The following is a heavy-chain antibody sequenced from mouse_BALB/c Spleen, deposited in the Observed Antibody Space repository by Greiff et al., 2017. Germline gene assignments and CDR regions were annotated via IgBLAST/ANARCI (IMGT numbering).Heavy chain of an antibody. CDR2: IRNKANGYTT. J-gene: IGHJ3*01. Sequence: EVKLMESGGGLVQPGGSLRLSCATSGFTFTDYYMSWVRQPPGKALEWLGFIRNKANGYTTEYSASVKGRFTISRDNSQSILYLQMNTLRAEDSATYYCARDYYDYDGAWFAYWGQGTLVTVSA. D-gene: IGHD2-4*01. CDR1: GFTFTDYY. V-gene: IGHV7-3*02. CDR3: ARDYYDYDGAWFAY.